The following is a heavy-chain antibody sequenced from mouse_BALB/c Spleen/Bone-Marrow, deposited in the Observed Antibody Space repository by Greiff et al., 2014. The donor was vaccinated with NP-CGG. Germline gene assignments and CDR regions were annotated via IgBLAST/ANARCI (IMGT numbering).Heavy chain of an antibody. D-gene: IGHD4-1*01. J-gene: IGHJ3*01. Sequence: DVQLQESGTVLARPGASLRMSCKASGYTFTNYWINWIKQRPGQGLEWIGVIYPGNNDAKYTQKFKAKAKLTAVTSTSTADMELSSLTNEDSAVYYCARDWDWVFDYWGQGTLVTVSA. V-gene: IGHV1-5*01. CDR1: GYTFTNYW. CDR3: ARDWDWVFDY. CDR2: IYPGNNDA.